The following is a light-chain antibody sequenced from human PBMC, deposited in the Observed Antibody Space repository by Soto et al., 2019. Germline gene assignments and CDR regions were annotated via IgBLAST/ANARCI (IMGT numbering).Light chain of an antibody. Sequence: QSVLTQPASVSGSPGQSITISCTGTSSDVGGYNYVSWYQHHPGKAPKLIIFDVSNRPSGISNRFSGSKSGNTASLTISGLQGEVADDYYCISYKGSSHYVFGAETKVPVL. V-gene: IGLV2-14*03. CDR3: ISYKGSSHYV. CDR1: SSDVGGYNY. J-gene: IGLJ1*01. CDR2: DVS.